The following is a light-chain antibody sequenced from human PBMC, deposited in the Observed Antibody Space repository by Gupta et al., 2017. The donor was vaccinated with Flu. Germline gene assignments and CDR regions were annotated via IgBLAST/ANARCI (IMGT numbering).Light chain of an antibody. V-gene: IGLV2-14*01. J-gene: IGLJ3*02. CDR3: SSYTSSSTWV. CDR2: EVS. CDR1: SSDVGGYNY. Sequence: ITISCTGTSSDVGGYNYVSWYQQHPGKAPKLMIYEVSNRPSGVSNRFSGSKSGNTASLTISGLQAEDEADYYCSSYTSSSTWVFGGGTKLP.